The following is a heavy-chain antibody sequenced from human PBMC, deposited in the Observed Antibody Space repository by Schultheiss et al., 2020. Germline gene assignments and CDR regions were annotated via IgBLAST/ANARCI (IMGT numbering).Heavy chain of an antibody. Sequence: GGSLRLSCAASGFTFSSYDMHWVRQATGKGLEWVSDIGNAGDPYYPGSVKGRFTISRDNSKNTLYLQMNSLRAEDTAVYYCAKGYSSSWYLGDYWGQGTLVTVSS. CDR1: GFTFSSYD. J-gene: IGHJ4*02. CDR2: IGNAGDP. CDR3: AKGYSSSWYLGDY. V-gene: IGHV3-13*05. D-gene: IGHD6-13*01.